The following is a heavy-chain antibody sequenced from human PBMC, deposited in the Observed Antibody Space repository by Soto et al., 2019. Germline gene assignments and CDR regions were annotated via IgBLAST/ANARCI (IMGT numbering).Heavy chain of an antibody. CDR3: ARVSSIAARRSFDS. CDR2: LNPHSGKT. D-gene: IGHD6-6*01. J-gene: IGHJ4*02. CDR1: GYTFTIHD. V-gene: IGHV1-8*01. Sequence: VQLVQSGAEVKKPGASMKVSCKASGYTFTIHDIHWVRQAPGLGPEWMAWLNPHSGKTSYAQKFQGRLTMTGNASTSTAYMELSSLRSEDTAMYYCARVSSIAARRSFDSWGQGTLVTVSS.